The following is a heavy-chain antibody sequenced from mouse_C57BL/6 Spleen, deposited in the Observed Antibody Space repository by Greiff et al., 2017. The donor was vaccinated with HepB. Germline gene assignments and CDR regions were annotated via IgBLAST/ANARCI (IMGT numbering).Heavy chain of an antibody. J-gene: IGHJ4*01. V-gene: IGHV1-76*01. CDR3: ARGEGYYGAMDY. CDR1: GYTFTDYY. D-gene: IGHD1-1*01. Sequence: QVQLQQSGAELVRPGAPVKLSCKASGYTFTDYYINWVKQRPGQGLEWIARIYPGSGNTYYNEKFKGKATLTAEKSSSTAYMQLSSLTSEDSAVYFCARGEGYYGAMDYWGQGTSVTVSS. CDR2: IYPGSGNT.